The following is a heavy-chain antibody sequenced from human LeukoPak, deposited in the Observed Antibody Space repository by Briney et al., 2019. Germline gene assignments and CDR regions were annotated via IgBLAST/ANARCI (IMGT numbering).Heavy chain of an antibody. V-gene: IGHV5-51*01. Sequence: GESLKISFKGSGYRFTSYWIGWVRPMPGKGPEFMGILYPGDSDTRYSPSFQGQVTISADKSINTAYLQWSSLKASDTAMYYCARHETGPYFDYWGQGTLVTVSS. D-gene: IGHD1-1*01. CDR3: ARHETGPYFDY. CDR2: LYPGDSDT. CDR1: GYRFTSYW. J-gene: IGHJ4*02.